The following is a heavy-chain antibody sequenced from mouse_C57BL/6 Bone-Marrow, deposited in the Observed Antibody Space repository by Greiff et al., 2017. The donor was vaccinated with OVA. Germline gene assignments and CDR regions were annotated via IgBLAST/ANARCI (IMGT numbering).Heavy chain of an antibody. Sequence: EVKLVESGGGLVKPGGSLKLSCAASGFTFSSYAMSWVRQTPEKRLEWVATISDGGSYTYYPDNVKGRFTISRDNAKNNLYLQMSHLKSEDTAMDYCARDPYYYCSSKSWGQGTSVTVSS. J-gene: IGHJ4*01. CDR2: ISDGGSYT. D-gene: IGHD1-1*01. CDR1: GFTFSSYA. CDR3: ARDPYYYCSSKS. V-gene: IGHV5-4*01.